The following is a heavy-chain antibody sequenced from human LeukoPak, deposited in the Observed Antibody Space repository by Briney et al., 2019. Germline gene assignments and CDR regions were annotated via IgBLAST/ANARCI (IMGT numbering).Heavy chain of an antibody. V-gene: IGHV4-39*07. D-gene: IGHD5-18*01. CDR2: IYYSGST. CDR1: GGSISSSSYY. J-gene: IGHJ5*02. Sequence: SETLSLTCTVSGGSISSSSYYWGWIRQPPGKGLEWIRSIYYSGSTYYNPSLKSRVTISVDTSKNQFSLKLSSVTAADTAVYYCARGLGTWIQLWLGWFDPWGQGTLVTVSS. CDR3: ARGLGTWIQLWLGWFDP.